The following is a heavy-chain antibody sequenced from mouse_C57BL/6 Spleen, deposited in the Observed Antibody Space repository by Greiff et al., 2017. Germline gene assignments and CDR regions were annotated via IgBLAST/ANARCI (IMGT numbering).Heavy chain of an antibody. V-gene: IGHV2-5*01. CDR2: IWRGGST. Sequence: QVQLQQSGPGLVQPSQSLSITCTVSGFSLTSYGVHWVRQSPGKGLEWLGVIWRGGSTAYNAAFMSRLSITKDNSKSQVFFKMNRLQADDTAIYYCANYGYDAYYYAMDYWGQGTSVTVSS. J-gene: IGHJ4*01. CDR1: GFSLTSYG. CDR3: ANYGYDAYYYAMDY. D-gene: IGHD2-2*01.